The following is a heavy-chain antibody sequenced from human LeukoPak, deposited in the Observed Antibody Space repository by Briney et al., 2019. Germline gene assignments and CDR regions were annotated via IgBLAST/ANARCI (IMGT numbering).Heavy chain of an antibody. CDR3: ARHYSGYDSHFYY. CDR2: IYYSGST. V-gene: IGHV4-59*08. J-gene: IGHJ4*02. Sequence: SETLSLTCTVSGGSISSYYWSWIRQPPGKGLEWIGYIYYSGSTNYNPSLKSRVTISVDTSKNQFSLKLSSVTAADTAVYYCARHYSGYDSHFYYWGQGTLVTVSS. D-gene: IGHD5-12*01. CDR1: GGSISSYY.